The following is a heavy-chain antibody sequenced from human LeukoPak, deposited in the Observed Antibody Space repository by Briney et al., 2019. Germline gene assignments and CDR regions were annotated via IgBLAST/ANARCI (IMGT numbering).Heavy chain of an antibody. CDR2: IKQDGSDK. CDR3: ARDRGFEYSDTGSFDY. CDR1: GFTFTKYW. Sequence: GGSLRLSCAASGFTFTKYWMTWVRQAPGKGLEWVGNIKQDGSDKNYMDSVKGRFTISRDNADNSLYLQMNSLRAEDTAVYYCARDRGFEYSDTGSFDYWGQGTLVTVSS. J-gene: IGHJ4*02. V-gene: IGHV3-7*01. D-gene: IGHD6-6*01.